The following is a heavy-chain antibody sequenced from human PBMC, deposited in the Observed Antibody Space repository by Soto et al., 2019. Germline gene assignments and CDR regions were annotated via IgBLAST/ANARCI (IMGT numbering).Heavy chain of an antibody. CDR2: INPNTGGT. J-gene: IGHJ6*02. Sequence: QVPLVQSGAEVKKPGASVKVSCKASGYTFSGYYMYWVRQAPGQGLEWMGWINPNTGGTNYGQKFQGRVTMTRDTSISTAYMELSRLRSDDTAVYYCARDGEWLQRYYYYYNGMDVWGQGTTVTVSS. D-gene: IGHD5-12*01. CDR1: GYTFSGYY. V-gene: IGHV1-2*02. CDR3: ARDGEWLQRYYYYYNGMDV.